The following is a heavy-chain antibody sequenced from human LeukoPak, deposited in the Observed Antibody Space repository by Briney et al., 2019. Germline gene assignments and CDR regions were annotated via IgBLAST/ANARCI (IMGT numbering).Heavy chain of an antibody. CDR2: MNPNSGNT. Sequence: ASVKVSCKASGYTFTSYDINWVRQATGQGLEWMGWMNPNSGNTGYAQKFQGRVTITRNTSISTAYMELSSLRSEDTAVYYCARSEGFLEWSVAFGIWGQGTMVTVSS. J-gene: IGHJ3*02. D-gene: IGHD3-3*01. V-gene: IGHV1-8*03. CDR1: GYTFTSYD. CDR3: ARSEGFLEWSVAFGI.